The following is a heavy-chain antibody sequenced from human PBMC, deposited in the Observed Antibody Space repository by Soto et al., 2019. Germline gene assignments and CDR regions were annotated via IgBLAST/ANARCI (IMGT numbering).Heavy chain of an antibody. J-gene: IGHJ4*02. D-gene: IGHD5-18*01. CDR3: ARDGGAPRYSYGYYFDY. Sequence: RLSCAASGFTFSSYAMHWVRQAPGKGLEWVAVISYDGSNKYYADSVKGRFTISRDNSKNTLYLQMNSLRAEDTAVYYCARDGGAPRYSYGYYFDYWGQGTLVTVSS. CDR1: GFTFSSYA. CDR2: ISYDGSNK. V-gene: IGHV3-30-3*01.